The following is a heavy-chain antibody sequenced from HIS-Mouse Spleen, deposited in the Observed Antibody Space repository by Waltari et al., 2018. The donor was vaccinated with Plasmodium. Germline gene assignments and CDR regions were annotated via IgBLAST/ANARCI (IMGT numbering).Heavy chain of an antibody. CDR3: ARSIAATVTFYFDY. J-gene: IGHJ4*02. Sequence: QVQLQESGPGLVKPSQTLSLTCPVSGCSISSGGYYWIWIRQHPGKGLEWIGYIYDSGSTYYNPSLKSRVTISVDTSKNQFSLKLSSVTAADTAVYYCARSIAATVTFYFDYWGQGTLVTVSS. CDR2: IYDSGST. CDR1: GCSISSGGYY. D-gene: IGHD6-13*01. V-gene: IGHV4-31*03.